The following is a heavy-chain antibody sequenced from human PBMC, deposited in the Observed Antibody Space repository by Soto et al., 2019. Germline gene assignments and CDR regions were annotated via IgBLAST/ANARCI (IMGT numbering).Heavy chain of an antibody. CDR2: INHSGST. V-gene: IGHV4-34*01. D-gene: IGHD6-19*01. J-gene: IGHJ4*02. CDR3: ARAVAGSFDY. Sequence: QAQLQQWGAGLLKPSETLSLTCAVYGGSFSGYYWSWIRQPPGKGLEWIGEINHSGSTNYNPSLKSRVTLSVDTSKNQFSLKLSSVTAADTAVYYCARAVAGSFDYWGQGTLVTVSS. CDR1: GGSFSGYY.